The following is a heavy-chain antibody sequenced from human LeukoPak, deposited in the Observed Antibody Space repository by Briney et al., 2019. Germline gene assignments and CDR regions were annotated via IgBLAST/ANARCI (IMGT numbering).Heavy chain of an antibody. D-gene: IGHD4-17*01. CDR3: AKDSNNYGDHGPGGFDL. CDR1: GFTFDEYV. CDR2: ISWITGTI. Sequence: QPGRSLRLSCEASGFTFDEYVMHWVRQPPGKGLEWVSSISWITGTIHYADSVKGRFTISRDNAKNSLYLQMDGLKPEDTALYYCAKDSNNYGDHGPGGFDLWGQGTLVTVSS. V-gene: IGHV3-9*01. J-gene: IGHJ3*01.